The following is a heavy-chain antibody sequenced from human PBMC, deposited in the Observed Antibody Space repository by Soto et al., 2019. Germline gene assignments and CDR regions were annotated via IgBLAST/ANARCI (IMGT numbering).Heavy chain of an antibody. CDR3: ARDVGIDSDDFFAY. V-gene: IGHV3-23*01. CDR2: IRGDGGQT. D-gene: IGHD3-9*01. Sequence: GVSLRLSCTASGSTFTSYGMGWVRKDTGKGLQWVSTIRGDGGQTHYTDSVKGRFSISRDNSKNTVYLQMDSLRAEDTAMYFCARDVGIDSDDFFAYGGQGTLVNVSS. J-gene: IGHJ4*02. CDR1: GSTFTSYG.